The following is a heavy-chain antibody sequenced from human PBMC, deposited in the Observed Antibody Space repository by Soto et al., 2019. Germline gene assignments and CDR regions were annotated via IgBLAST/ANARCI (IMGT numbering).Heavy chain of an antibody. J-gene: IGHJ4*02. V-gene: IGHV3-74*02. CDR2: TNTDGSST. D-gene: IGHD6-6*01. Sequence: EVQLVESGGGLLQPGGSLRLSCAASGFTLSSYWMHWVRQAPGKGLVWVTRTNTDGSSTSYADSVEGRFTISRDNAKNTLYLQLNSRRAEDTAVYCCAASAEYSTSGLDYWGQGTLVTVSS. CDR1: GFTLSSYW. CDR3: AASAEYSTSGLDY.